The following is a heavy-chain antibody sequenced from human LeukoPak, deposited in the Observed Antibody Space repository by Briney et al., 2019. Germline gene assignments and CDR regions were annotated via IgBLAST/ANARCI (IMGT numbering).Heavy chain of an antibody. Sequence: GGSLRLSCAASGFTFSSAAMTWVRQAPGKGLEWVSTITGSDDRTYYVDSVKGRFTISRDNSKNTLYLQMNSLRAEDTAVYYCATQSSGWSNSFDYWGQGTLVTVSS. J-gene: IGHJ4*02. CDR1: GFTFSSAA. D-gene: IGHD6-19*01. V-gene: IGHV3-23*01. CDR3: ATQSSGWSNSFDY. CDR2: ITGSDDRT.